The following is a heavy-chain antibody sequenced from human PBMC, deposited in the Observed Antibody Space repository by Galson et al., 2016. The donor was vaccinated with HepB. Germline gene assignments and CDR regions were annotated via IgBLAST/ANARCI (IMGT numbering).Heavy chain of an antibody. CDR1: GGTISSGNW. Sequence: ETLSLTCAVSGGTISSGNWWSWVRQTPGNGLEWIGEIYHSGNTNYNPSLKSRVTISIDGSKNHFSLKLTSVTAADTAVYHCARGEYQLLYTWFDSWGQGILVTVSS. CDR3: ARGEYQLLYTWFDS. D-gene: IGHD2-2*01. J-gene: IGHJ5*01. CDR2: IYHSGNT. V-gene: IGHV4-4*02.